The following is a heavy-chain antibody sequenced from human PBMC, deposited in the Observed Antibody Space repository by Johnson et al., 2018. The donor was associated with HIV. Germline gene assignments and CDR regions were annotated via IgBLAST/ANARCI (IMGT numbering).Heavy chain of an antibody. Sequence: VQLVESGGGVVQPRRSLRLSCAASGFTFDDYAMHWVRQAPGKGLEWVSYISSSGSTIYYADSLKGRFTISRDSYKNTLYLQMNSLRAEDTAVYYCAKDMFRWELLDGGTFDIWDQGTIVTVSS. CDR1: GFTFDDYA. V-gene: IGHV3-23*04. CDR2: ISSSGSTI. J-gene: IGHJ3*02. D-gene: IGHD1-26*01. CDR3: AKDMFRWELLDGGTFDI.